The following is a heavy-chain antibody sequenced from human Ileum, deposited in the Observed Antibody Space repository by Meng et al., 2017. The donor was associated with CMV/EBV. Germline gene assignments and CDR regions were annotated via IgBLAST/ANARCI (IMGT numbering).Heavy chain of an antibody. V-gene: IGHV7-4-1*02. CDR3: VREIEGERGIAVAGSFGDY. Sequence: TFNKYAMNWGRQAPGQGLGWMGWINPTTGNPTYAQGFTGRFVFSLDTSVSTTYLQISNLKAEDTAVYYCVREIEGERGIAVAGSFGDYWGQGTLVTVSS. J-gene: IGHJ4*02. CDR2: INPTTGNP. CDR1: TFNKYA. D-gene: IGHD6-19*01.